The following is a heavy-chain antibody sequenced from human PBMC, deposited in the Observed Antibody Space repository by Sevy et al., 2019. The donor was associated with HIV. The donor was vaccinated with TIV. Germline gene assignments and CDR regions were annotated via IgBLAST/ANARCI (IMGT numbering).Heavy chain of an antibody. Sequence: GGSLRLSCAASGFTFSSYAMTWVRQAPGKGLEWVSVISSSGGSTYYADSVKGRFTISRDNSKNTLYLQMSSLRADDTAVYYCAKVGRNGDRFDYWGQGTLVTVSS. J-gene: IGHJ4*02. CDR1: GFTFSSYA. CDR3: AKVGRNGDRFDY. V-gene: IGHV3-23*01. CDR2: ISSSGGST. D-gene: IGHD4-17*01.